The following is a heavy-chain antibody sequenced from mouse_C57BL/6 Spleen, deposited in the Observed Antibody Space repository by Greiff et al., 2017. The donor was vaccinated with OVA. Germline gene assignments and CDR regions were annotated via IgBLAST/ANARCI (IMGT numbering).Heavy chain of an antibody. V-gene: IGHV2-6-1*01. J-gene: IGHJ4*01. CDR3: ARHTSKGYYAMDY. D-gene: IGHD2-12*01. Sequence: VQLKESGPGLVAPSQSLSITCTVSGFSLTSYGVHWVRQPPGKGLEWLVVIWSDGSTTYNSALKSRLSISKDNSKSQVFLKMNSLQTDDTAMYYCARHTSKGYYAMDYWGQGTSVTVSS. CDR2: IWSDGST. CDR1: GFSLTSYG.